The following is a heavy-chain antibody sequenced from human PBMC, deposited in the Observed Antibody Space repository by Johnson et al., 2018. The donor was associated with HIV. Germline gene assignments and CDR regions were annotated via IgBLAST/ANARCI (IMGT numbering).Heavy chain of an antibody. V-gene: IGHV3-48*04. D-gene: IGHD2-15*01. Sequence: VQLLESGGGLVQPGGSLRLSCAASGFTVNNYVMSWVRQAPGEGLEWVSTISSSGSTIYYADSVKGRFTISRDNAKNSLYLQMNSLRAEDTAVYYCSRDIVVVVAANDAFDIWGQGTMVTVSS. CDR3: SRDIVVVVAANDAFDI. CDR1: GFTVNNYV. CDR2: ISSSGSTI. J-gene: IGHJ3*02.